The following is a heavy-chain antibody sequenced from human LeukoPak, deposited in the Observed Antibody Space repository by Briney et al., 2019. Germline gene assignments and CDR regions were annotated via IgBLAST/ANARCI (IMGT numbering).Heavy chain of an antibody. CDR3: TRALGYPYYAMDV. V-gene: IGHV1-3*01. J-gene: IGHJ6*02. D-gene: IGHD5-12*01. CDR1: GYTFTAYV. CDR2: INAGNGNT. Sequence: GASVKVSCKASGYTFTAYVMHWVRQAPGQRLEWMGWINAGNGNTKYSQEFQGRVTTTRDTFANTIYMELSSLRSEDTAVYYCTRALGYPYYAMDVWGQGTAVTVSS.